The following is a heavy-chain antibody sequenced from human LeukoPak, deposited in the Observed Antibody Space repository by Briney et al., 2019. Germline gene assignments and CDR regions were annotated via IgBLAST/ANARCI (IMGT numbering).Heavy chain of an antibody. CDR3: ARPASGSSGWYYNY. D-gene: IGHD6-19*01. V-gene: IGHV4-34*01. CDR1: GGSFSGYY. J-gene: IGHJ4*02. Sequence: PSETLSLTCAVYGGSFSGYYWSWIRQPPGKGLEWIGEINHSGSTNYNPSLKSRVTISVDTSKNQFSLKLSSVTAADTAVYYCARPASGSSGWYYNYWGQGTLVTVSS. CDR2: INHSGST.